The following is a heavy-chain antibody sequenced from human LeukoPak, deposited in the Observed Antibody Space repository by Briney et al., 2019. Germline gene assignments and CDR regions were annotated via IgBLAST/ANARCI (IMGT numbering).Heavy chain of an antibody. CDR3: AREGPRARDYGGSPMIYAFDI. D-gene: IGHD4-23*01. CDR2: IWYDGSNK. V-gene: IGHV3-33*08. CDR1: GFTVSSNY. Sequence: GGSLRLSCAASGFTVSSNYMSWVRQAPGKGLEWVAVIWYDGSNKYYADSVKGRFTISRDNSKNTLYLQMNSLRAEDTAVYYCAREGPRARDYGGSPMIYAFDIWGQGTMVTVSS. J-gene: IGHJ3*02.